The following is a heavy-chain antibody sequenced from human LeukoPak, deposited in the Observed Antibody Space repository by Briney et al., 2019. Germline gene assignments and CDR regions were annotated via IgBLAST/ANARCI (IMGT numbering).Heavy chain of an antibody. V-gene: IGHV3-53*04. CDR2: IYSGGST. Sequence: GGSLRLSCAASGFTFISYAMTWVRQAPGKGLEWVSVIYSGGSTYYADSVKGRFTISRHNSKNTLYLQMNSLRAEDTAVYYCARVLAQGRRYYYYGMDVWGQGTTVAVSS. CDR3: ARVLAQGRRYYYYGMDV. CDR1: GFTFISYA. J-gene: IGHJ6*02.